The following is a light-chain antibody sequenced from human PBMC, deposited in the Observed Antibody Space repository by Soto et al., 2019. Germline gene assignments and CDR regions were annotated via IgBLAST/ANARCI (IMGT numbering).Light chain of an antibody. J-gene: IGKJ2*01. CDR1: QSVRNVY. CDR2: DAT. V-gene: IGKV3-20*01. Sequence: EIVLTQSPGTLSLSPGERATLSCRASQSVRNVYLAWYQQKPGQAPRLLIYDATNRATGIPDRFSGGGSGTDFTLTINRREPDDFAVYYCQQSGSSPRTFGEGTKLEIK. CDR3: QQSGSSPRT.